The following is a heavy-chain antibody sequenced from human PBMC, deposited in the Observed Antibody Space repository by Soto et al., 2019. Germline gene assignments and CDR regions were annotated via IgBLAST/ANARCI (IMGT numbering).Heavy chain of an antibody. V-gene: IGHV4-30-2*01. CDR3: ARDRGSGPYHFDY. J-gene: IGHJ4*02. CDR1: GDTISTGGYT. Sequence: SETLSLTCDVSGDTISTGGYTWAWIRQPPGKALEWIGYIYHSGSTYYNPSLKSRVTISVDRSKNQFSLKLSSVTAADTAVYYCARDRGSGPYHFDYWGQGTLVTVSS. D-gene: IGHD3-16*01. CDR2: IYHSGST.